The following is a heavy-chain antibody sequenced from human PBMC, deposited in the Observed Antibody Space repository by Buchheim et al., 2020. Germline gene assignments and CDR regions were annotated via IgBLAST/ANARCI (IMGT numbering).Heavy chain of an antibody. CDR2: ISSSSSNT. V-gene: IGHV3-11*06. J-gene: IGHJ6*02. CDR3: ARDGRFLEWGYYYYYGMDV. D-gene: IGHD3-3*01. Sequence: QVQLVESGGGLVKPGGSLRLSCAASGFTFSDYYMSWIRQAPGKGLEWVSYISSSSSNTNYADSVKGRFTISRDNAKNSPYLQMNSLRAEDTAVYYCARDGRFLEWGYYYYYGMDVWGQGTT. CDR1: GFTFSDYY.